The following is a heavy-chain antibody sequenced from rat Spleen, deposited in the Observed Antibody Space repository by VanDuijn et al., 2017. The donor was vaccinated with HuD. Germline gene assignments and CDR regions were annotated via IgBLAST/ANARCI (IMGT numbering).Heavy chain of an antibody. Sequence: EVQLVESGGGLVQPGRSMKLSCAASGFTFSNYYMAWVRQAPTKGLEWVASISTGGGNTYYGDSVKGRFTISRDNAKSALYLQMDSLRSEDTATYYCTRETTEGRDYFDYWGQGVMVTVSS. V-gene: IGHV5-25*01. J-gene: IGHJ2*01. CDR1: GFTFSNYY. CDR3: TRETTEGRDYFDY. D-gene: IGHD1-11*01. CDR2: ISTGGGNT.